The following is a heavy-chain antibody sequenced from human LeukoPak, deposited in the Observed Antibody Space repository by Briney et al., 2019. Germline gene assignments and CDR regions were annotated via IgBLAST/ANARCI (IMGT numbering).Heavy chain of an antibody. V-gene: IGHV4-59*01. CDR1: GGSITNYY. D-gene: IGHD1-1*01. CDR2: IYYSGST. Sequence: KASETLSLTCTASGGSITNYYWSWIRQPPGKGLEWIGYIYYSGSTNYNPSLKSRVTLSVDTSRNQFSLSLRSMTAADTAVYYCARTEPSGTTSHWGQGTLVTVSS. CDR3: ARTEPSGTTSH. J-gene: IGHJ4*02.